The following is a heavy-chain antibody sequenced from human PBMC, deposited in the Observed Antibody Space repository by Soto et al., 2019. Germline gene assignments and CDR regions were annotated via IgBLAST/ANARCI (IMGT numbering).Heavy chain of an antibody. Sequence: QVQLVQSGAEVKKPGSSVKVSCKASGGTFSSYAISWVRQAPGQGLEWMGGIIPIFGTANYAQKFQGRVTITADEATITAYMELSSLRSEDTAVYYGASRGGYGSGGSCYRLDYWGHGTRVTGSS. J-gene: IGHJ4*01. CDR1: GGTFSSYA. CDR3: ASRGGYGSGGSCYRLDY. CDR2: IIPIFGTA. D-gene: IGHD2-15*01. V-gene: IGHV1-69*01.